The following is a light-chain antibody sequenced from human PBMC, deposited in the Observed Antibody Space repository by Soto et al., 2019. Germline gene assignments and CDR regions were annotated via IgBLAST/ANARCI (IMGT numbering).Light chain of an antibody. Sequence: QPVLTQPPSVSGAPGQRVTISCTGSSSNIGAGYDVHWYQQLPGTAPKLPIYGNSNRSSGVPDRFSGSKSGTSASLAITGLQAEEEADYYCQSYDSSLSGSVFGTGTKVTVL. V-gene: IGLV1-40*01. CDR3: QSYDSSLSGSV. CDR2: GNS. CDR1: SSNIGAGYD. J-gene: IGLJ1*01.